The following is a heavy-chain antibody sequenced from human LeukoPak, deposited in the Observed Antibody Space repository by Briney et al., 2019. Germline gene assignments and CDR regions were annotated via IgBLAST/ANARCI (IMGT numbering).Heavy chain of an antibody. Sequence: GGSLRLSCAASGFTFSSYSMNWVRQAPGKGLERVSYISSSSSTIYYADSVKGRFTISRDNAKNSLYLQMNSLRDEDTAVYYCARDLYYDSSGYYPSFDYWGQGTLVTVSS. J-gene: IGHJ4*02. CDR3: ARDLYYDSSGYYPSFDY. D-gene: IGHD3-22*01. CDR2: ISSSSSTI. CDR1: GFTFSSYS. V-gene: IGHV3-48*02.